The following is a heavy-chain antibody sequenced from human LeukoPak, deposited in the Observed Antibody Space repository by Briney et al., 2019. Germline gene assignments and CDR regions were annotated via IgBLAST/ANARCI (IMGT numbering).Heavy chain of an antibody. D-gene: IGHD3-3*01. V-gene: IGHV3-43*02. Sequence: GGSLRLSCAASGFTFDDYAMHWVRQAPGKGLEWVSLISGDGGSTYYADSVKGRFTISRDNSKNSLYLQTNSLRTEDTALYYCAKERNYDFWSGYRGMDVWGQGTTVTVSS. CDR2: ISGDGGST. J-gene: IGHJ6*02. CDR1: GFTFDDYA. CDR3: AKERNYDFWSGYRGMDV.